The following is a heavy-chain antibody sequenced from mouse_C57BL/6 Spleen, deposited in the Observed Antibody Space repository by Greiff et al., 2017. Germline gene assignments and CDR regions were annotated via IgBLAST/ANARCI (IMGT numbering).Heavy chain of an antibody. CDR2: IWTGGGT. CDR1: GFSLTSYA. V-gene: IGHV2-9-1*01. CDR3: AGIYYYGSRGFDV. Sequence: VQLQQSGPGLVAPSQSLSITCTVSGFSLTSYAISWVRQPPGKGLEWLGVIWTGGGTNYNSALKSRLSISKDNSKSQVFLKMNSLQTDDTARYYCAGIYYYGSRGFDVWGTGTTVTVSS. D-gene: IGHD1-1*01. J-gene: IGHJ1*03.